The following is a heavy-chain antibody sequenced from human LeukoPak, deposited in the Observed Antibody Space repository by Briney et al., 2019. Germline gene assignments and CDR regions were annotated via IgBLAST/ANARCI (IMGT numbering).Heavy chain of an antibody. CDR2: INSDGSST. Sequence: GGSLRLSCAASGFTFSSYWMHWVRQAPGKGLVWVSRINSDGSSTSYADSVKGRFTISRDNAKNTLYLQMNSLRAEDTAVYYCARVKSVRDVYWFDPWGQGTLVTVSS. J-gene: IGHJ5*02. V-gene: IGHV3-74*01. CDR1: GFTFSSYW. CDR3: ARVKSVRDVYWFDP.